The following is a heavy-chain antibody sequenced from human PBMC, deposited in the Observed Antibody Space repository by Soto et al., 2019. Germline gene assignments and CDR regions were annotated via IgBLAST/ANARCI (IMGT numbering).Heavy chain of an antibody. CDR1: GVSLNSGHYY. CDR3: GKVLIGATRHADVDS. CDR2: VSYDEST. D-gene: IGHD2-15*01. V-gene: IGHV4-39*01. Sequence: QVQLQESGPGLLEPLETLSLTCSVSGVSLNSGHYYWVWVRQSPGKGLAWIASVSYDESTYYNPSLQSRVTISIDKPRNQFSLTLKSVTAADTAVYYCGKVLIGATRHADVDSWGQGARVTVSS. J-gene: IGHJ4*02.